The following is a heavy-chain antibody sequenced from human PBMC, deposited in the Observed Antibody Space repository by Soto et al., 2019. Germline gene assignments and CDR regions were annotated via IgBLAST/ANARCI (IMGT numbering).Heavy chain of an antibody. V-gene: IGHV4-59*01. J-gene: IGHJ4*02. CDR2: IYYSGST. D-gene: IGHD3-10*01. CDR3: ARDQRGFDY. CDR1: GGSISSYY. Sequence: QVQLQESGPGLVKPSETLSLTCTVSGGSISSYYWSWIRQPPGKGLEWIGYIYYSGSTNYNPSLKSRVTISVDTSKNQFSLKLSSVTAADTVVYYCARDQRGFDYWGQGTLVTVSS.